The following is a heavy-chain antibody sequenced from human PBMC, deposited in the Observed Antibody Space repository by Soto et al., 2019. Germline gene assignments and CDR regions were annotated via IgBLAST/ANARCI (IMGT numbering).Heavy chain of an antibody. D-gene: IGHD5-12*01. J-gene: IGHJ4*02. CDR1: GGSFSGYY. Sequence: SETLSLTCAVYGGSFSGYYWSWIRQPPGKGLEWIGEINHSGSTNYNPSLKSRVTISVDTSKNQFSLKLSSVTAADTAVYYCARGLQISATIPSFYYFDYWGQGTLVTVSS. V-gene: IGHV4-34*01. CDR2: INHSGST. CDR3: ARGLQISATIPSFYYFDY.